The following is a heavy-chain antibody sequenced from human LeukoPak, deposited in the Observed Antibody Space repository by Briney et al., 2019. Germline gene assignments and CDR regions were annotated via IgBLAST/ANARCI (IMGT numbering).Heavy chain of an antibody. Sequence: SETLSLTCTVSGGSINSYYWSWIRQPPGKGLEWIGYIYYSGSTNYNPSLKSRVTISVDTSNNKFSLKLTSLTAADTAVYYCVRHLSTGRPAFDIWGQGTMVTVSS. CDR1: GGSINSYY. CDR3: VRHLSTGRPAFDI. CDR2: IYYSGST. V-gene: IGHV4-59*08. J-gene: IGHJ3*02. D-gene: IGHD1-14*01.